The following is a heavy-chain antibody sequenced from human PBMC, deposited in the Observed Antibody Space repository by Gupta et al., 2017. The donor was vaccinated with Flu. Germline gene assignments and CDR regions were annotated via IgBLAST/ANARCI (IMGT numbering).Heavy chain of an antibody. CDR1: GFTFSTYA. Sequence: QVQLVESGGGVVQPGGSLRLSCAASGFTFSTYAMHWVRQAPGKGLEWVAVISYDRTKQYYADSVKGRFTISRYNFKNTLSLQMNSLRVEDSALYYCALGGGWNDGRVSDAFDIRGLGTMVTVSS. V-gene: IGHV3-30-3*01. D-gene: IGHD1-1*01. J-gene: IGHJ3*02. CDR2: ISYDRTKQ. CDR3: ALGGGWNDGRVSDAFDI.